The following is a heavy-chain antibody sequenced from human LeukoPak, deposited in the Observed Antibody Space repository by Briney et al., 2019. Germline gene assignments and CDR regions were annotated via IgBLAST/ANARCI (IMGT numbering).Heavy chain of an antibody. D-gene: IGHD3-22*01. V-gene: IGHV4-34*01. CDR2: INHSGST. CDR1: GGSFSGYY. CDR3: GRSGYYRYYYYYYMDV. Sequence: SETLSLTCAVYGGSFSGYYWSWIRQPPGKGLEWIGEINHSGSTNYNPSLKSRVTISVDTSKNQFSLKLSSVTAADTAVYYCGRSGYYRYYYYYYMDVWGKGTTVTVSS. J-gene: IGHJ6*03.